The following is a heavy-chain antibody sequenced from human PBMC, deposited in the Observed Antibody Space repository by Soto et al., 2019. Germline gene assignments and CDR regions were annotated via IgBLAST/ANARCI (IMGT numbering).Heavy chain of an antibody. D-gene: IGHD3-3*01. CDR3: ARDGSYYDFWSGPNRTFDP. Sequence: PSETLSLTCTVSGGSVSSGSYYWSWIRQPPGKGLEWIGYIYYSGSTNYNPSLKSRVTISVDTSKNQFSLKLSSVTAADTAVYYCARDGSYYDFWSGPNRTFDPWGQGTLVTVSS. CDR2: IYYSGST. J-gene: IGHJ5*02. V-gene: IGHV4-61*01. CDR1: GGSVSSGSYY.